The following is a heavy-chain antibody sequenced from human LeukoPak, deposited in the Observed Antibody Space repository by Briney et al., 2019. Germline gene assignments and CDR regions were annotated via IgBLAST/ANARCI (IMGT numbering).Heavy chain of an antibody. J-gene: IGHJ4*02. V-gene: IGHV3-7*04. D-gene: IGHD3-3*01. CDR1: GFTFSSYW. CDR3: ARGTVEYYDFWSGYRTEPPYFDY. Sequence: GGSLRLSCAASGFTFSSYWMSWVRQAPGKGLEWVANIKQDGSEKYYVDSVKGRFTISRDNAKNSLYLQMNSLRAEDTAVYYCARGTVEYYDFWSGYRTEPPYFDYWGQGTLVTVSS. CDR2: IKQDGSEK.